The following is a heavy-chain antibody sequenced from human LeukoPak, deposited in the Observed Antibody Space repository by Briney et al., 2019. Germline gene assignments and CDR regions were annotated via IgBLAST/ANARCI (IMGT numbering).Heavy chain of an antibody. V-gene: IGHV3-23*01. CDR3: AKDSGWPFDY. Sequence: GGSLRLSCAASGFIFSSYALSRVRQAPGKGLEWVSATSGNGAKTYYADSVKGRFTISRDNSKNTLYLQMNSLRAEDTAVYYCAKDSGWPFDYWGQGTLVTVSS. CDR1: GFIFSSYA. CDR2: TSGNGAKT. J-gene: IGHJ4*02. D-gene: IGHD6-19*01.